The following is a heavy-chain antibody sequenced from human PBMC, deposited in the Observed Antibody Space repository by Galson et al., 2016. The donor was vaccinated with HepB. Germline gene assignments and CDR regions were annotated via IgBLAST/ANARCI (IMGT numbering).Heavy chain of an antibody. Sequence: SLRLSCAASGFTFSNYWMSWVRQAPGKGLEWVANIKQDGNEKYYVDSVKGRFTISRDNSRNTLYLQMNSLRADDTAVYYCAGVPSGKRLDYWGQGTTVTVSS. V-gene: IGHV3-7*03. CDR2: IKQDGNEK. CDR1: GFTFSNYW. J-gene: IGHJ4*03. CDR3: AGVPSGKRLDY. D-gene: IGHD4-23*01.